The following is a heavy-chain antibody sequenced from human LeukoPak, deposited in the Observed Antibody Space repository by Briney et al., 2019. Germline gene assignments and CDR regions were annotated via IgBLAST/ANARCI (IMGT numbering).Heavy chain of an antibody. CDR2: ISGSGAYT. CDR1: GFTFSSYA. CDR3: AKGYCSGGSCYYPTHGFDY. J-gene: IGHJ4*02. D-gene: IGHD2-15*01. V-gene: IGHV3-23*01. Sequence: GGSLRLSCAASGFTFSSYAMSWVRQAPGKGLEWVSGISGSGAYTYYADSVKGRFTISRDSSKNTLYLQMNSLRADDTAVYYCAKGYCSGGSCYYPTHGFDYWGQGTLVTVSS.